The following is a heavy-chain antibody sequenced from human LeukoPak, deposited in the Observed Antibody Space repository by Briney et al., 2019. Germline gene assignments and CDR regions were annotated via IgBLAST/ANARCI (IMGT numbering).Heavy chain of an antibody. CDR2: IYYSGST. J-gene: IGHJ4*02. CDR1: GGSISSYY. V-gene: IGHV4-59*01. CDR3: ARHPNLVWLPIDY. D-gene: IGHD6-6*01. Sequence: PSETLSLTCTVSGGSISSYYWSWIRQPPGKGLEWIGYIYYSGSTNYNPSLKSRVTISVDTSKNQFSLKLSSVTAADTAVYYCARHPNLVWLPIDYWGQGTLVTVSS.